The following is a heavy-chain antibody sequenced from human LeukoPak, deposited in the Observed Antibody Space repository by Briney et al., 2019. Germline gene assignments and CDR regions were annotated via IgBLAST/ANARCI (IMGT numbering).Heavy chain of an antibody. CDR3: ARRRNSGSYVYGGFDP. CDR1: GYNFTSYW. V-gene: IGHV5-51*01. CDR2: IYPAVSDT. Sequence: GESLKISCKGSGYNFTSYWIGWVRQMPGKGLEWMGIIYPAVSDTKYSPSFQGQVTISADKSISAAYLQWSSLKASDTAMYYCARRRNSGSYVYGGFDPWGQGTLVTVSS. D-gene: IGHD1-26*01. J-gene: IGHJ5*02.